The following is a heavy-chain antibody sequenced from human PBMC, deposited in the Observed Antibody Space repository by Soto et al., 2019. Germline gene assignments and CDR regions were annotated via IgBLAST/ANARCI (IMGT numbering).Heavy chain of an antibody. CDR3: ARDAANGNYGDYPYFDY. J-gene: IGHJ4*02. CDR1: GYTFTSYG. V-gene: IGHV1-18*01. CDR2: ISAYNGNT. Sequence: ASVKVSCKASGYTFTSYGISWVRQAPGQGLEWMGWISAYNGNTNYAQKLQGRVTMTTDTSTSTAYMELRSLRSDDTAVYYCARDAANGNYGDYPYFDYWGQGTLVTVSS. D-gene: IGHD4-17*01.